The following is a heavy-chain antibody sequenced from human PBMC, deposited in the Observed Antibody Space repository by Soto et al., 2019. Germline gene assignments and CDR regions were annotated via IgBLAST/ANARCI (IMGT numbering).Heavy chain of an antibody. CDR2: INHSGST. Sequence: SSETLSLTCAVYGGSFGGYYWSWIRQPPGKGLEWIGEINHSGSTNYNPSLKSRVTISVDTSKNQFSLKLSSVTAADTAVYYCAREMGYCSSTSCPPIDWFDPWGQGTLVTVSS. D-gene: IGHD2-2*01. J-gene: IGHJ5*02. CDR3: AREMGYCSSTSCPPIDWFDP. CDR1: GGSFGGYY. V-gene: IGHV4-34*01.